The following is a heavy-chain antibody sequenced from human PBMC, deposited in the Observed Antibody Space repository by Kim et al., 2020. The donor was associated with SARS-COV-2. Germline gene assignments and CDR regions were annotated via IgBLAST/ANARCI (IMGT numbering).Heavy chain of an antibody. CDR1: GFTFSSYS. D-gene: IGHD2-2*02. J-gene: IGHJ6*03. CDR3: SRYCSSASCYSTHYYYMDG. V-gene: IGHV3-21*01. Sequence: GGSLRLSCAASGFTFSSYSMNWVRQAPGKGLEWVPSISGGSSYIYYTDSLKGRFTISRDNAKNSLYLQMNSLRAEDTAVYYCSRYCSSASCYSTHYYYMDGWGKGTTVTVSS. CDR2: ISGGSSYI.